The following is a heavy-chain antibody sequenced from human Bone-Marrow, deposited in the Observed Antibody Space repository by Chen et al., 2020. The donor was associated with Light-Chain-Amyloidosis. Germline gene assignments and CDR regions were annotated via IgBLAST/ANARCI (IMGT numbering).Heavy chain of an antibody. J-gene: IGHJ6*02. CDR2: IRRKSYSGTT. V-gene: IGHV3-49*03. CDR3: TSGAAADKYYYGLDV. D-gene: IGHD6-13*01. Sequence: EVQLVEFGGDFVQPGRSLRLSCTGSGFTFGDYAVSWLRQAPGKGLEWVGFIRRKSYSGTTEYAASVKGRFTISRDDSISTAYLQMNSLRTDDTAVYSCTSGAAADKYYYGLDVWGQGTTVTVSS. CDR1: GFTFGDYA.